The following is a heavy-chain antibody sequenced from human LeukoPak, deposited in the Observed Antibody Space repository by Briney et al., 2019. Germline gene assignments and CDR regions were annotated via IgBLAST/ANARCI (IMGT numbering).Heavy chain of an antibody. Sequence: ASVKVPRQASGYTFTSYDINWVRQATGQGLEWMGWMNPNSGNTGYAQKFQGRVTITRNTSISTAYMELNSLRSEDTAVYYCARGRATVTTHWFDPWGQGTVVTVSS. CDR2: MNPNSGNT. CDR3: ARGRATVTTHWFDP. J-gene: IGHJ5*02. V-gene: IGHV1-8*03. D-gene: IGHD4-11*01. CDR1: GYTFTSYD.